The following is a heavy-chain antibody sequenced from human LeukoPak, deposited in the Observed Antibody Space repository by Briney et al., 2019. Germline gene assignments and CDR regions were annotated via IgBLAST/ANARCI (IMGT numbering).Heavy chain of an antibody. V-gene: IGHV1-2*02. J-gene: IGHJ4*02. CDR1: VYSFTGYY. Sequence: GASVNVSCKASVYSFTGYYMHWVRQAPGQGLEWMGWINPNTGGTNYAQKFQGRVTMTRNTSISTAYMEVSRLTSDDTAVFYCAREGSGYPYWGQGTLVTVSS. CDR2: INPNTGGT. CDR3: AREGSGYPY. D-gene: IGHD5-12*01.